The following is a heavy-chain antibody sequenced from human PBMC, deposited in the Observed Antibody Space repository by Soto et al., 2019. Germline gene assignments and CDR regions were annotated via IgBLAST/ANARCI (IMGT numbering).Heavy chain of an antibody. CDR1: GYIFTELS. Sequence: ASVKVSCKVPGYIFTELSMHWVRQAPGKGLEWMGGFDPDYGETIYAQKFQGRVTMTEDTSTDTAYMELSSLRSEDTAVYYCAAVSYYYDSSGYPEYFKHWGPGTLVTVSS. J-gene: IGHJ1*01. CDR2: FDPDYGET. CDR3: AAVSYYYDSSGYPEYFKH. V-gene: IGHV1-24*01. D-gene: IGHD3-22*01.